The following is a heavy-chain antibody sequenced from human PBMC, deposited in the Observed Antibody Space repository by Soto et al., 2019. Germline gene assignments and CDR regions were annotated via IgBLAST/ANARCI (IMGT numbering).Heavy chain of an antibody. Sequence: VSVKVSYKASVYTFTSYAMHWVRQAPGQRLEWMVWINAANGNTKYSQKFQGRVTITRDTSASTAYMELSSLRSEDTAVYYCARLDDFRSGYPTNYYYYGMDVWGQGTPVTVSS. J-gene: IGHJ6*02. V-gene: IGHV1-3*01. CDR1: VYTFTSYA. CDR2: INAANGNT. D-gene: IGHD3-3*01. CDR3: ARLDDFRSGYPTNYYYYGMDV.